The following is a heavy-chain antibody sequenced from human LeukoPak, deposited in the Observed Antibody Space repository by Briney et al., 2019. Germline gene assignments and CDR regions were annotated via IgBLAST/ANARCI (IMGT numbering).Heavy chain of an antibody. CDR3: ARNRDFRAIVPNWFDH. CDR1: GFTFSSYS. D-gene: IGHD1-26*01. CDR2: ISFSISTI. J-gene: IGHJ5*02. V-gene: IGHV3-48*01. Sequence: PGGSLRLSCAASGFTFSSYSMNWVRQAPGKGLEWVSYISFSISTIYYADSVKRRFTISVDNAKNSLYLQMNILRAEDTAVYYRARNRDFRAIVPNWFDHWGQGTLVTVSS.